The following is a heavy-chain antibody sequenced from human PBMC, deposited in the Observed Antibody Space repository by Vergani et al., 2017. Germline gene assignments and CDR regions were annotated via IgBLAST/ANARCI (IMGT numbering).Heavy chain of an antibody. CDR1: GFTFRDHS. D-gene: IGHD2-8*01. CDR3: VGHVYESGKY. Sequence: VQLLESGGGLVQPGGSLRLSCAASGFTFRDHSLSWIRQAPGKGLEWVSFFSSCGDTILYADSVRGRFTISRDNAKSSLYLQMNSLRTEDTALYYCVGHVYESGKYWGQGILVTVSS. CDR2: FSSCGDTI. V-gene: IGHV3-11*04. J-gene: IGHJ4*02.